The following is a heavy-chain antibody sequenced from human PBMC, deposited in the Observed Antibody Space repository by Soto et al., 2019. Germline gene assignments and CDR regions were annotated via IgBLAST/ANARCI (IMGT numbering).Heavy chain of an antibody. CDR2: ISGSGGST. J-gene: IGHJ4*02. D-gene: IGHD3-9*01. CDR3: AKDEGGGYDILTGYYPFDY. V-gene: IGHV3-23*01. Sequence: GGSLRLSCAASGFTFSSYAMSWVRQAPGKGLEWVSAISGSGGSTYYADSVKGRFTISRDNSKNTLYLQMNSLRAEDMAVYYCAKDEGGGYDILTGYYPFDYWGQGTLVTVSS. CDR1: GFTFSSYA.